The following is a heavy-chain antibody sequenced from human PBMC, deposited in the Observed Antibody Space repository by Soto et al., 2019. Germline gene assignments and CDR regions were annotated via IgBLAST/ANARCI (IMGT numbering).Heavy chain of an antibody. Sequence: PGESLKISCKGSGYSFTSYWISWVRQMPGKGLEWMGRIDPSDSYTNYSPSFQGHVTISADKSISTAYLQWSSLKASDTAMYYCARRHSGGYCIGGSCSSYYYYGMDVWSQGTTVTVSS. CDR3: ARRHSGGYCIGGSCSSYYYYGMDV. CDR2: IDPSDSYT. J-gene: IGHJ6*02. CDR1: GYSFTSYW. D-gene: IGHD2-15*01. V-gene: IGHV5-10-1*01.